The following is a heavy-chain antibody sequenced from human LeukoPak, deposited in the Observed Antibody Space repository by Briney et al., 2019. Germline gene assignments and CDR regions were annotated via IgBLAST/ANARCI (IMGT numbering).Heavy chain of an antibody. Sequence: SETLSLTCAASGGSFSSSNWRRGRRPPPGKGLEWIGEIYHSGSTNYNPSLKSRVTISVDKSKNQFSLKLSSVTAADTAVYYCASYDSSLGYFDYWGQGTLVTVSS. CDR2: IYHSGST. J-gene: IGHJ4*02. CDR1: GGSFSSSNW. CDR3: ASYDSSLGYFDY. V-gene: IGHV4-4*02. D-gene: IGHD3-22*01.